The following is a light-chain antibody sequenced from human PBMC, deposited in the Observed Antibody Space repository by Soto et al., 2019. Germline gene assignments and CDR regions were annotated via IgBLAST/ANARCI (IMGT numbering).Light chain of an antibody. CDR2: KAS. CDR1: QSISSW. Sequence: DIQMTQSPSTLSASVGDRVTITCRASQSISSWLAGYQQKPGKAPKLLIYKASSLESGVPSRFSGSGSGTEFTLTISSLQPDDFATDYCQQDNSALYTFGQGTKLELK. J-gene: IGKJ2*01. CDR3: QQDNSALYT. V-gene: IGKV1-5*03.